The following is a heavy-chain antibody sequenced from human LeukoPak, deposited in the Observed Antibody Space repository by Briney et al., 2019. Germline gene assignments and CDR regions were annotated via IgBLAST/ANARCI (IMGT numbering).Heavy chain of an antibody. CDR2: INNDGGSI. CDR1: GFIFSSSE. D-gene: IGHD1-26*01. V-gene: IGHV3-74*01. CDR3: ATGGAVTATTIMRYFQH. J-gene: IGHJ1*01. Sequence: SGGSLRLSCAASGFIFSSSEMNWVRQAPGKGLVWVSRINNDGGSISYADSVKGRFTISRDNAKNTLYLQMNSLRGEDTALYYCATGGAVTATTIMRYFQHWGQGTLVTVSS.